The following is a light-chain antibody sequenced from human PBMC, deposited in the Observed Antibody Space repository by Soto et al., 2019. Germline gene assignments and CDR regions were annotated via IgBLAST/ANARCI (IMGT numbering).Light chain of an antibody. CDR1: SSDVGGYHY. V-gene: IGLV2-14*01. J-gene: IGLJ1*01. CDR3: SSYSISTAYL. CDR2: EVS. Sequence: QSALTQPASVSGSPGQSITISCTGTSSDVGGYHYVSWYQLLPGKAPKLILFEVSIRPSGVSHRFSGSKSGNTASLTISGLQAEDEADYFCSSYSISTAYLFGTGTKV.